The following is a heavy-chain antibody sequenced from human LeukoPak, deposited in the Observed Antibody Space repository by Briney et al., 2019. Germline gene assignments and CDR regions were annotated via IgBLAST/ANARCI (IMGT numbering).Heavy chain of an antibody. CDR2: ISYDGSNK. CDR1: GFTFSSYA. J-gene: IGHJ4*02. V-gene: IGHV3-30-3*01. CDR3: ANGYRKFDY. Sequence: PGGSLRLSCAASGFTFSSYAMHWVRQAPGKGLEWVAVISYDGSNKYYADSVKGRFTISRDNSKNTLYLQMNSLRAEDTAVYYCANGYRKFDYWGQGTLVTVSS. D-gene: IGHD5-18*01.